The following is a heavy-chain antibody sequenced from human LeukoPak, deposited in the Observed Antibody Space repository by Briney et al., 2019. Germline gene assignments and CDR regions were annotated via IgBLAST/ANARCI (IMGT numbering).Heavy chain of an antibody. CDR3: ASEYSGYDYSSYYYYCMDV. Sequence: SETLSLTCTVSGGSISSYYWSWIRQPAGKGLEWIGRIYTSGSTNYNPSLKSRVTMSVDTSKNQFSLKLSSVTAADTAVYYCASEYSGYDYSSYYYYCMDVWGKGTTVTVSS. CDR1: GGSISSYY. CDR2: IYTSGST. V-gene: IGHV4-4*07. D-gene: IGHD5-12*01. J-gene: IGHJ6*03.